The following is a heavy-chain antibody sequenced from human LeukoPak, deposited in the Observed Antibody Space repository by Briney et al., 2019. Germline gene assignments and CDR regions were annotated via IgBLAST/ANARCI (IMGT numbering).Heavy chain of an antibody. J-gene: IGHJ6*02. Sequence: SQTLSLTCTVSGGSISSGGYYWSWIRQHPGRGLEWIGYIYYSGSTYYNPSLKSRVTISVDTSKNQFSLKLSSVTAADTAVYYCARSPTSYSSSWYVSLYYGMDVWGQGTTVTVSS. V-gene: IGHV4-31*03. CDR3: ARSPTSYSSSWYVSLYYGMDV. D-gene: IGHD6-13*01. CDR1: GGSISSGGYY. CDR2: IYYSGST.